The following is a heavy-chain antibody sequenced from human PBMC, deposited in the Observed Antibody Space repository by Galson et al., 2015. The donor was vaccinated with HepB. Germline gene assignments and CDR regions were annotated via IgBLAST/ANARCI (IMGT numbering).Heavy chain of an antibody. V-gene: IGHV3-15*01. CDR2: IKSSIDGGTT. CDR1: GFTFSDAW. CDR3: YREGA. Sequence: SLRLSCAASGFTFSDAWMSWVRQAPGKGLEWVGRIKSSIDGGTTDYAAPVKGRFIVSRDDSKNTLYLQMNSLKTEDTAVYYRYREGAWGQGTLVTVSS. J-gene: IGHJ5*02.